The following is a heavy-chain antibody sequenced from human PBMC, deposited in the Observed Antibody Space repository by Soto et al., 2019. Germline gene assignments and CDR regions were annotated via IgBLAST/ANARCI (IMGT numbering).Heavy chain of an antibody. J-gene: IGHJ4*02. CDR2: INHSGST. V-gene: IGHV4-34*01. CDR1: GGSFSGYY. Sequence: SETLSLTCGVYGGSFSGYYWSWIRQPPGKGLEWIGEINHSGSTNYNPSLKSRVTISVDTSKNQFSLKLSSVTAADTAVYYCARGSGTNDYWGQGTLVTVSS. CDR3: ARGSGTNDY. D-gene: IGHD1-26*01.